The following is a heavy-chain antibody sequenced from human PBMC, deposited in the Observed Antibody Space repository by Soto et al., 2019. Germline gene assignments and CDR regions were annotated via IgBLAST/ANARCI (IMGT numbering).Heavy chain of an antibody. CDR2: ISSSSSYI. Sequence: EVQLVESGGGLVKPGGSLRLSCAASGFTFSSYSMNWVRQAPGKGLEWVSSISSSSSYIYYADSVKGRFTISRDNAKNSLYLQMNSLRAEDTAVYYCARGLHCSGGSSVFDYWCQGTLVTVSS. V-gene: IGHV3-21*01. J-gene: IGHJ4*02. D-gene: IGHD2-15*01. CDR1: GFTFSSYS. CDR3: ARGLHCSGGSSVFDY.